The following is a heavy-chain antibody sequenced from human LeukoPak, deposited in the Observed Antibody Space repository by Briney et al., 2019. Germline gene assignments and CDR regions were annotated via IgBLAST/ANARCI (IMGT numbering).Heavy chain of an antibody. D-gene: IGHD3-22*01. CDR1: GYTFTGYY. CDR2: INPNSGAT. V-gene: IGHV1-2*02. J-gene: IGHJ4*02. CDR3: TRKDYYDSSGYDY. Sequence: ASVKVSCKASGYTFTGYYMHWVRRAPGQGLEWMGWINPNSGATNFEQKFQGRVTRTRDPSISTAYMELSRLRSDDTAVYYCTRKDYYDSSGYDYWGQGTLVTVHS.